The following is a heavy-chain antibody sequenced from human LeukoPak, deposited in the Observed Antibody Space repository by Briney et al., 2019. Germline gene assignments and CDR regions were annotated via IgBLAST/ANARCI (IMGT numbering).Heavy chain of an antibody. CDR3: ARDRRYSPDY. Sequence: GGSLRLSCAASGFTFSSYWMHWVRQAPGEGLVWVSTIYSVGSDTLYADSVKGRFTISRDNAKNTLYLQMNSLRAEDTAVYYCARDRRYSPDYWVRGTLVTVSS. V-gene: IGHV3-74*01. J-gene: IGHJ4*02. D-gene: IGHD5-18*01. CDR2: IYSVGSDT. CDR1: GFTFSSYW.